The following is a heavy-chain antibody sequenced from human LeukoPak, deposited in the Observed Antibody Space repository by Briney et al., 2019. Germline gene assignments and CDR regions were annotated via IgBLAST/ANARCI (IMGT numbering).Heavy chain of an antibody. CDR2: IKRKTDGGTT. V-gene: IGHV3-15*01. J-gene: IGHJ4*02. D-gene: IGHD6-13*01. CDR3: TTDLLVSPYYFDY. CDR1: GFTFSNAW. Sequence: PGGSLRLSCAASGFTFSNAWMSWLRQAPGKGLEWVGRIKRKTDGGTTHYAAPVKERFTISRDDSKHTLYLQMNSLKTEDTAVYYCTTDLLVSPYYFDYWGQGTLVTVS.